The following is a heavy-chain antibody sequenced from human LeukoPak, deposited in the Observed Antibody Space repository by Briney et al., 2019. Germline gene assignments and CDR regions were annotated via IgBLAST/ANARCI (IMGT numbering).Heavy chain of an antibody. Sequence: TSETLSLTCTVSGGSISSYYWSWIRQPPGKGLEWIGYIYYSGSTNYNPSLKSRVTISVDTSKNQFSLKLSSVTAADTAVYYCARRGSRVDAFDIWGQGTMVTVSS. CDR1: GGSISSYY. CDR3: ARRGSRVDAFDI. J-gene: IGHJ3*02. CDR2: IYYSGST. V-gene: IGHV4-59*08. D-gene: IGHD2-2*01.